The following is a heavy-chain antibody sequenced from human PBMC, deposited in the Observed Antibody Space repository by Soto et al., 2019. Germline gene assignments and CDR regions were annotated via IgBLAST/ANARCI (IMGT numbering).Heavy chain of an antibody. CDR1: GIIFGQYA. CDR2: VGPSGAST. J-gene: IGHJ4*02. CDR3: ARSYYYDSTGYYRTFDY. D-gene: IGHD3-22*01. V-gene: IGHV3-23*01. Sequence: PGGSLRLSCAASGIIFGQYAMSGVRLAPGKGLEWVSVVGPSGASTFYADSVRGRFTISRDNSENTLYLQMNSLRAADTALYFCARSYYYDSTGYYRTFDYWGPGTLVTVSS.